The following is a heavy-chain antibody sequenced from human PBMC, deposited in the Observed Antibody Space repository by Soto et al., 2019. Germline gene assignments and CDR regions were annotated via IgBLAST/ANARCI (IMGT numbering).Heavy chain of an antibody. CDR2: ISGSGGST. D-gene: IGHD2-2*02. CDR3: AKGGDCSSTSCYSND. CDR1: GFTFSSYT. Sequence: GGSLRLSCAASGFTFSSYTMSWVRQAPGKGLEWVSSISGSGGSTYYADPVKGRFTISRDNSKNTLYLQMNSLRAEDTAVYYCAKGGDCSSTSCYSNDWGQGTLVTVSS. J-gene: IGHJ4*02. V-gene: IGHV3-23*01.